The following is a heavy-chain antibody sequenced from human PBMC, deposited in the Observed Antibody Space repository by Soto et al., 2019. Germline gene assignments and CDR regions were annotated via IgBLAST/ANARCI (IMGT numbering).Heavy chain of an antibody. CDR2: IKSKTDGGTT. CDR3: TPSSRYYDFWSGYYAVFTFDY. V-gene: IGHV3-15*07. CDR1: GFTFSNAW. J-gene: IGHJ4*02. D-gene: IGHD3-3*01. Sequence: GGSLRLSCAASGFTFSNAWMNWVRQAPGKGLEWVGRIKSKTDGGTTDYAAPVKGRFTISRDDSKNTLYLQMNSLKTDDTAVYYCTPSSRYYDFWSGYYAVFTFDYWGQGTLVTVSS.